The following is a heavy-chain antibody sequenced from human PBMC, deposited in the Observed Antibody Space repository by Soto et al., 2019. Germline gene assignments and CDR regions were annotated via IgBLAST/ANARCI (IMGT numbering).Heavy chain of an antibody. J-gene: IGHJ5*02. CDR2: INHSGST. V-gene: IGHV4-34*01. CDR3: AGGRIYYGSGRSWFDP. Sequence: QVQLQQWGAGLLKPSETLSLTCAVYGGSFSGYYWSWIRQPPGKGLEWIGEINHSGSTNYNPSLKCRGTISVDASKSQLSLKLRFVAAAGTGVYYCAGGRIYYGSGRSWFDPWGQGTLVPVFS. CDR1: GGSFSGYY. D-gene: IGHD3-10*01.